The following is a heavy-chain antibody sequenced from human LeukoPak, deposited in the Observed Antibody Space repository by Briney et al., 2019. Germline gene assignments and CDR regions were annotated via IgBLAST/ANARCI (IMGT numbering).Heavy chain of an antibody. CDR3: ANGVGLWATNYFNY. CDR1: GFTFRNYG. J-gene: IGHJ4*02. CDR2: ISYHGSDK. Sequence: HPGGSLRLSCAASGFTFRNYGMHWVRQAPGKGLEWVAVISYHGSDKYYADSVKGRFTISRDNSKNTLYLQIYSLRTEDTAVYYCANGVGLWATNYFNYWGQGTLVTVSS. V-gene: IGHV3-30*18. D-gene: IGHD5-18*01.